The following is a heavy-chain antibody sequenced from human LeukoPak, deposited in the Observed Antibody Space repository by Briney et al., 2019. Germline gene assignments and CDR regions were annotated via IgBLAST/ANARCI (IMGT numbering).Heavy chain of an antibody. CDR1: GGSISSSSYY. J-gene: IGHJ4*02. V-gene: IGHV4-39*07. CDR2: IYYSGST. Sequence: KSSETLSLTCTVSGGSISSSSYYWGWIRQPPGKGLEWIGSIYYSGSTYYNPSLKSRVTTSVDTSKNQFSLKLSSVTAADTAVYYCVRHIVAITKFDYWGQGTLVTVSS. D-gene: IGHD3-22*01. CDR3: VRHIVAITKFDY.